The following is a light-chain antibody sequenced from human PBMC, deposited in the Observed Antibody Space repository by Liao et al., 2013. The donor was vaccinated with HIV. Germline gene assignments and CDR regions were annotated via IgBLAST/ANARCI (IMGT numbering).Light chain of an antibody. CDR3: QVWDNPSEHWV. Sequence: SYELTQPPSVSVAPGKTASISCGGNNIGSKNVHWYQQRPGQAPVLVIYSDSDRPSGIPERFSGSNSGNTATLTISRVEAGDEADYYCQVWDNPSEHWVFGGGAKLTVL. V-gene: IGLV3-21*01. CDR2: SDS. CDR1: NIGSKN. J-gene: IGLJ3*02.